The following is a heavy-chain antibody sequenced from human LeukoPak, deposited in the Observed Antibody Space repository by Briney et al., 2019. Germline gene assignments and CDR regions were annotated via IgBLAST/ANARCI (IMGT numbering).Heavy chain of an antibody. J-gene: IGHJ4*02. V-gene: IGHV3-30-3*01. D-gene: IGHD6-13*01. CDR3: ARDIRVSSSWYGGVLY. CDR2: ISYDGSNK. CDR1: GFTFSSYA. Sequence: GGSLRLSCAASGFTFSSYAMHWVRQAPGKGLEWVAVISYDGSNKYYADSVKGRFTISRDNSKNTLYLQMNSLRAEDTAVYYCARDIRVSSSWYGGVLYWGQGTLVTVSS.